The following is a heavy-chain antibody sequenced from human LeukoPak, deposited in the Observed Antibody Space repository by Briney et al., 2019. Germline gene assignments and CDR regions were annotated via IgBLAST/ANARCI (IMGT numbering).Heavy chain of an antibody. V-gene: IGHV1-46*01. CDR2: INPSGGST. J-gene: IGHJ5*02. D-gene: IGHD6-6*01. CDR3: ARDGGIAARLWWFDP. CDR1: GYTFTSYY. Sequence: ASVKVSCKASGYTFTSYYMHWVRQAPGQGLEWMGLINPSGGSTSYAQKFQGRVTMTRDTSTSTVYMELSSLRSEDTAVYYCARDGGIAARLWWFDPWGQGTLVTVSS.